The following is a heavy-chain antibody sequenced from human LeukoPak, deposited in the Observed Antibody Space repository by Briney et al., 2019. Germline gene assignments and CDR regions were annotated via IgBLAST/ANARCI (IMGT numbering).Heavy chain of an antibody. CDR2: ISAYNGNT. J-gene: IGHJ4*02. Sequence: ASVKVSCKASGYTFTSYGISWVRQAPGQGLEWMGWISAYNGNTNYAQKLQGRVTMTTDTSTSTAYMELSRLRSDDTAVYYCARKPIIAAAGYYFDYWGQGTLVTVSS. CDR1: GYTFTSYG. D-gene: IGHD6-13*01. V-gene: IGHV1-18*01. CDR3: ARKPIIAAAGYYFDY.